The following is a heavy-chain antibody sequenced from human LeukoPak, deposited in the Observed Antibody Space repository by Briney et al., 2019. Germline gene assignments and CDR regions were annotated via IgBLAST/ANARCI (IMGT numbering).Heavy chain of an antibody. J-gene: IGHJ6*02. V-gene: IGHV4-39*01. CDR3: ARQAYSSGWTDYYYYGMDV. D-gene: IGHD6-19*01. CDR2: IYYSGST. Sequence: PSETLSLTCTVSGGSISSSSYSWGWIRQPPGKGLEWIGSIYYSGSTYYNPSLKSRVTISVDASKNQFSLKLSSVTAADTAVYYCARQAYSSGWTDYYYYGMDVWGQGTTVTVSS. CDR1: GGSISSSSYS.